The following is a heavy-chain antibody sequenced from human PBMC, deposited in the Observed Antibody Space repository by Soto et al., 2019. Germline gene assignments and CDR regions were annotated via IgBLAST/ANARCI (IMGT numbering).Heavy chain of an antibody. D-gene: IGHD2-2*02. V-gene: IGHV5-51*01. J-gene: IGHJ6*02. CDR2: IYPGDSDT. CDR1: GYSFTSYW. Sequence: PGESLKISCKGSGYSFTSYWIGWVRQMPGKGLEWMGIIYPGDSDTRYSPSFQGQVTISADKSISTAYLQWSSLKASDTAMYYCAILKADRYCSSTSCYTGRYYYYGMDVWGQGTTVTVSS. CDR3: AILKADRYCSSTSCYTGRYYYYGMDV.